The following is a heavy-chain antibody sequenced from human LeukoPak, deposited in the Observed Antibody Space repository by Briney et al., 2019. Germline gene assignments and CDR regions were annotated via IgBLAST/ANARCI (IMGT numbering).Heavy chain of an antibody. CDR1: GYTFTSYA. Sequence: ASVKVSCKTSGYTFTSYAINWMRQAPGQGLEWMGVISPSGASTSYAQKFQGRVTMTRDTSTSTVYMELSSLRSEDTAVYYCTRGGYGGPRVAFDYWGQGTLVTVSS. J-gene: IGHJ4*02. V-gene: IGHV1-46*01. CDR3: TRGGYGGPRVAFDY. CDR2: ISPSGAST. D-gene: IGHD1-1*01.